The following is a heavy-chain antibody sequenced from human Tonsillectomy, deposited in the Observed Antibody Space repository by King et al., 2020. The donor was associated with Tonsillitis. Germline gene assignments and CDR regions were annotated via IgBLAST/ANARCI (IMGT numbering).Heavy chain of an antibody. CDR3: VRYDSSGYYDYFDY. V-gene: IGHV4-39*01. Sequence: LQLQESGPGLVKPSETLSLTCTVSGGSTSSSSHYWGWIRQPPGKGLEWIGSIYYRGNTYYNPSLKSRVTISVDTSKNQFSLKLSSVTAADRAVYYCVRYDSSGYYDYFDYWGQGTLVTVSS. J-gene: IGHJ4*02. D-gene: IGHD3-22*01. CDR2: IYYRGNT. CDR1: GGSTSSSSHY.